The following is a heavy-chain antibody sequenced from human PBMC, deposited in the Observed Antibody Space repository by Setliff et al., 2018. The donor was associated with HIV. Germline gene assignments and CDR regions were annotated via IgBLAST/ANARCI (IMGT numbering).Heavy chain of an antibody. D-gene: IGHD3-22*01. CDR2: INTHSGNP. V-gene: IGHV7-4-1*02. Sequence: ASVKVSCKASGYAFASYGLNWVRQAPGQGLEWMGWINTHSGNPTYAQAFTGRFVFSLDTSVSTAYLQISSLRAEDTAVYYCARFYDSGASYSDDAFVIWGQGTMVTVSS. CDR3: ARFYDSGASYSDDAFVI. J-gene: IGHJ3*02. CDR1: GYAFASYG.